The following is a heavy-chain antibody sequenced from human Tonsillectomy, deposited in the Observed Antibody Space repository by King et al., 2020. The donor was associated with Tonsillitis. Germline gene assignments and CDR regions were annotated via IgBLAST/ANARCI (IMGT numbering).Heavy chain of an antibody. CDR1: GFTFSSYG. J-gene: IGHJ4*02. CDR3: AKLDYDSSGYYYRWQPSLGY. CDR2: ISYDGSNK. Sequence: VQLVESGGGVVQPGRSLRLSCAASGFTFSSYGMHWVRQAPGKGLEWVAVISYDGSNKYYADSVKGRFTISRDNSKNTLYLQMNSLRAEDTAVYYCAKLDYDSSGYYYRWQPSLGYRGQGTLVTVSS. V-gene: IGHV3-30*18. D-gene: IGHD3-22*01.